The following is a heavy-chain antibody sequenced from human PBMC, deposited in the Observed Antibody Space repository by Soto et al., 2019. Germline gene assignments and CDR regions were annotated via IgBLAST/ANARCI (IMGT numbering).Heavy chain of an antibody. D-gene: IGHD2-21*01. V-gene: IGHV3-30-3*01. J-gene: IGHJ4*02. Sequence: QVQLVESGGGVVQPGRSLTLSCVVSGFTLSNYVIHWVRQTPAKGLEWVAFMSRDGNNAYYTYSVKGRFTISRDNSKDTVYLEMNSLRTEDTAVYYCARDEEGRRDCYLGYWGQG. CDR3: ARDEEGRRDCYLGY. CDR2: MSRDGNNA. CDR1: GFTLSNYV.